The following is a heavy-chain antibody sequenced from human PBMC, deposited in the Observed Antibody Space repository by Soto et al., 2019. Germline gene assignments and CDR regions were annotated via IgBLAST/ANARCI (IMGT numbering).Heavy chain of an antibody. J-gene: IGHJ4*02. Sequence: QVQLVESGGGVVQPERSLRLSCAASGFTFSRYGMHWVRQAPGKGLEWVAVISYDGNNKYYGDSVQGRFTISRDNSKNTLFLQMNSLRGEDTAVYYCAKDREPANYNVPPGLDSWGQGTQVAVAS. CDR1: GFTFSRYG. V-gene: IGHV3-30*18. CDR2: ISYDGNNK. D-gene: IGHD1-20*01. CDR3: AKDREPANYNVPPGLDS.